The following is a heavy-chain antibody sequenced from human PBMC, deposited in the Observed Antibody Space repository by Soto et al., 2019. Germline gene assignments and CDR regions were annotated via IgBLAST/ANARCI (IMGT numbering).Heavy chain of an antibody. J-gene: IGHJ6*03. V-gene: IGHV3-23*01. Sequence: GGSLRLSCAASGFTFSNYAMNWVRQAPGKGLEWVSGISDTGGSTYYADSVKGRFTISRDNSKNTLDLQMNSLRADDTAVYYCAKSRYYDILSSYMDVWGKGTTVTVSS. CDR1: GFTFSNYA. CDR2: ISDTGGST. CDR3: AKSRYYDILSSYMDV. D-gene: IGHD3-9*01.